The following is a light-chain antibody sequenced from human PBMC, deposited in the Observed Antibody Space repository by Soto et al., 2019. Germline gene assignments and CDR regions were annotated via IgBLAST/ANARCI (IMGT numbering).Light chain of an antibody. V-gene: IGKV3-15*01. CDR2: DAS. CDR3: QQYYQWPSYT. Sequence: PGERAIFSCRASQSVGSNIAWYQQKPGQSPRLLVYDASTRATAIPARFSGSGSGTEFTLTINTLQPEDFAVYYCQQYYQWPSYTFGQGTKVDI. CDR1: QSVGSN. J-gene: IGKJ2*01.